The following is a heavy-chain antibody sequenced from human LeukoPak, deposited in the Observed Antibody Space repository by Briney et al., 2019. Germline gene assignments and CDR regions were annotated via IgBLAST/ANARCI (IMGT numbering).Heavy chain of an antibody. CDR2: IYPGDSDT. CDR1: GYSFTTSW. Sequence: GESLKISCKGSGYSFTTSWIGWVRQMPGKGLEWMGIIYPGDSDTRYSPSFQGQVTISADKSISTTYLQWSSLKASDTAMYYCARRDCGGDCYSRGGFDYWGQGSLVTVSS. D-gene: IGHD2-21*02. J-gene: IGHJ4*02. CDR3: ARRDCGGDCYSRGGFDY. V-gene: IGHV5-51*01.